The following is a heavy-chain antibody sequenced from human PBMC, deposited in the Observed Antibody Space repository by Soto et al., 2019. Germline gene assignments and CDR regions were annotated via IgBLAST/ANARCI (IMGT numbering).Heavy chain of an antibody. CDR1: GFTLSGSA. CDR2: IVVGTTNT. V-gene: IGHV1-58*01. CDR3: AAGMYVSPCDY. D-gene: IGHD2-8*01. Sequence: QTQLVQSGPEVKKPGTSVKVSCKASGFTLSGSAVQWVRQARGQRPEWIGWIVVGTTNTNYAQKFQGRVTFTTDMSTSTVYMDLSSLTSEDTDVYYGAAGMYVSPCDYWGQGTLVTASS. J-gene: IGHJ4*02.